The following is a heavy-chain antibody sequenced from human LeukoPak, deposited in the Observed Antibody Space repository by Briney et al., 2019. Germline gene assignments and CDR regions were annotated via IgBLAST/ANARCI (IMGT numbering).Heavy chain of an antibody. J-gene: IGHJ4*02. CDR2: ISGSGGST. D-gene: IGHD1-1*01. Sequence: PGASLRLSCAASGFTFSSYAMSWVRRAPGKGLEWVSAISGSGGSTYYADSVKGRFAISRDNSKNTLYLQMNSLRAEDTAVYYCAKTYRDDNRIDYWGQGTLVTVSS. V-gene: IGHV3-23*01. CDR3: AKTYRDDNRIDY. CDR1: GFTFSSYA.